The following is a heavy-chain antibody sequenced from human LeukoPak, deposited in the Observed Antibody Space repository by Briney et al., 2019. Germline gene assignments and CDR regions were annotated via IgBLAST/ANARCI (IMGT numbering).Heavy chain of an antibody. Sequence: GGSLRLSCAASGFTFSSYSMNWVRQAPGKGLEWVSSISSSSSYIYYADSVKGRFTISRDNAKNSLYLQMNSLRAEDTAVYYCARGYSSGWPKNPEYFQHWGQGTLVTVSS. CDR1: GFTFSSYS. V-gene: IGHV3-21*01. CDR3: ARGYSSGWPKNPEYFQH. J-gene: IGHJ1*01. D-gene: IGHD6-19*01. CDR2: ISSSSSYI.